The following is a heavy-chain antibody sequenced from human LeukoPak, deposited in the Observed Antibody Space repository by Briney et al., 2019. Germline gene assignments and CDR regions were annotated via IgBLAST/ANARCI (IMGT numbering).Heavy chain of an antibody. J-gene: IGHJ2*01. CDR2: IYPGDSDT. D-gene: IGHD3-10*01. Sequence: GESLKISCKGSGYSFTSYWIGWVRQMPGKGLEWMGIIYPGDSDTRYSPSFQGQVTISADKSISTAYLHWSSLKASDTAMYYCARHGPGITMVRGVHWYFDLWGRGTLVTVSS. CDR1: GYSFTSYW. CDR3: ARHGPGITMVRGVHWYFDL. V-gene: IGHV5-51*01.